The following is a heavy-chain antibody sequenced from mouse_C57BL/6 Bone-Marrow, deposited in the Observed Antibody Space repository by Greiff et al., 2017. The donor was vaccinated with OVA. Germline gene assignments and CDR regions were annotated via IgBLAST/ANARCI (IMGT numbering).Heavy chain of an antibody. J-gene: IGHJ1*03. CDR3: ATIFGNYWYFDV. D-gene: IGHD2-1*01. V-gene: IGHV1-74*01. Sequence: VQLQQPGADLVKPGASVKVSCKASGYTFTSYWMHWVKQRPGQGLEWIGRIHPSDSDNNYNQQFKGKATLTVDKSSSTAYLQLSSLTSEDSAVYYCATIFGNYWYFDVWGTGTTVTVSS. CDR1: GYTFTSYW. CDR2: IHPSDSDN.